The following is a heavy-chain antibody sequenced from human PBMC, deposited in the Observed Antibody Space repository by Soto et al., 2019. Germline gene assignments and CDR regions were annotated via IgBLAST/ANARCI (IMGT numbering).Heavy chain of an antibody. Sequence: QVQLVQSGGEVKRPGASVKVSCKTSGYTFSNYGITWVRQAPGQPLEWLGWISLYSDGTNYAQKFQGRVSMTTDTSTSTFYMELSSLRSEDTAVYYCAKAPRGGVIITTYSAHIDYWGQGTLVTVSS. J-gene: IGHJ4*02. D-gene: IGHD3-3*01. V-gene: IGHV1-18*01. CDR3: AKAPRGGVIITTYSAHIDY. CDR1: GYTFSNYG. CDR2: ISLYSDGT.